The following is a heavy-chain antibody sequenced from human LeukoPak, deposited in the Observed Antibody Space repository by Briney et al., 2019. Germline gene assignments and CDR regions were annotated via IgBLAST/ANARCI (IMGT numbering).Heavy chain of an antibody. CDR3: ARATTSFFFDY. CDR2: TRNKANSYTT. CDR1: GFTFSDHY. J-gene: IGHJ4*02. Sequence: PGGSLRLSCAASGFTFSDHYMDWVRQAPGKGLEWVGRTRNKANSYTTEYAASVKGRFTISRDDSKNSLYLQMNSLKTEDTAVYYCARATTSFFFDYWGQGTLVTVSS. D-gene: IGHD1-26*01. V-gene: IGHV3-72*01.